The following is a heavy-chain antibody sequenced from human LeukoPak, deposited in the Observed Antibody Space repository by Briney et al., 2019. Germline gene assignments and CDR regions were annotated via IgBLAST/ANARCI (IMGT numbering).Heavy chain of an antibody. Sequence: GGSLRLSCAASGFTVSSNYMSWVRQAPGKGLEWGSVIYSGGSTYYADSVKGRFTISRHNSKNTLYLQMNSLRAEDTAVYYCARGKQGMDTDFYYYGMDVWGQGTTVTVSS. CDR2: IYSGGST. D-gene: IGHD5-18*01. V-gene: IGHV3-53*04. J-gene: IGHJ6*02. CDR3: ARGKQGMDTDFYYYGMDV. CDR1: GFTVSSNY.